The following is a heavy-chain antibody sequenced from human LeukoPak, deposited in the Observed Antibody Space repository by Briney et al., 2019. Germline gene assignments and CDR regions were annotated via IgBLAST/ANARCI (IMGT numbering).Heavy chain of an antibody. D-gene: IGHD3-10*01. V-gene: IGHV4-34*01. CDR1: GGSFSGYY. J-gene: IGHJ5*02. CDR2: INHSGST. Sequence: PSETLSLTCAVYGGSFSGYYWSWIRQPPGKGLEWIGEINHSGSTNYNPSLKSRVTISVDTSKNQFSLKLSSVTAADTAVYYCARGGPLYGSESYYKFSSWFDPWGQGTLVTVSS. CDR3: ARGGPLYGSESYYKFSSWFDP.